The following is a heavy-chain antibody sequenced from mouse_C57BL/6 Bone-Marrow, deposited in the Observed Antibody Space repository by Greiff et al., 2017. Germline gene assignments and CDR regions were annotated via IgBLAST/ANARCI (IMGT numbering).Heavy chain of an antibody. V-gene: IGHV1-81*01. Sequence: QVQLQQSGAELARPGASVKLSCKASGYTFTSYGISWVKQRTGQGLEWIGEIYPRSGNTYYNEKFKGKATLTADKSSSTAYMELRSLTSEDSAVYVCAREEDYYGRGYVDVWGTGTTVTVSS. J-gene: IGHJ1*03. CDR2: IYPRSGNT. CDR3: AREEDYYGRGYVDV. CDR1: GYTFTSYG. D-gene: IGHD1-1*01.